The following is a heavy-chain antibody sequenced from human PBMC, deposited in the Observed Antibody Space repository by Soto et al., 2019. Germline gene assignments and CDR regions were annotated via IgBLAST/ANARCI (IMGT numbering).Heavy chain of an antibody. J-gene: IGHJ6*02. D-gene: IGHD6-13*01. Sequence: QVQLVQSGAEVKKAGASGKVSCKAAGYTFTGYDINWVRQATGQGLEWMGWMNPNSGNTGYAQKFQGRVTMTRNTSISTAYMELSSLRSEDTAVYYCVAAGTGYYYYGMDVWGQGTTVTVSS. CDR3: VAAGTGYYYYGMDV. CDR2: MNPNSGNT. V-gene: IGHV1-8*02. CDR1: GYTFTGYD.